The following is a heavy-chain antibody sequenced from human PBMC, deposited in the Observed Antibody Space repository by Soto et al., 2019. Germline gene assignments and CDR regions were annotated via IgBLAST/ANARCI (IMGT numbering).Heavy chain of an antibody. CDR3: AKDSYNDFWPRHYCHLHY. CDR1: RFSFNTFA. J-gene: IGHJ4*02. CDR2: INAGGGNT. V-gene: IGHV3-23*01. Sequence: GGSLRLSCVASRFSFNTFAMSWVRQAPGKGLEWVSSINAGGGNTYYADSVKGRFTVSRDNSKNTLHLQMDTLRAEDTAIYYCAKDSYNDFWPRHYCHLHYWGPGTQVTGSS. D-gene: IGHD3-3*01.